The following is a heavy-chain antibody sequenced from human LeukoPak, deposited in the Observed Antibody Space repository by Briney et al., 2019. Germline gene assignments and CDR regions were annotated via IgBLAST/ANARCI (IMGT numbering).Heavy chain of an antibody. CDR2: IYPGDSDT. J-gene: IGHJ5*02. CDR3: ARYGGCSSTSCYSDNNWFDP. V-gene: IGHV5-51*01. CDR1: GYAFASYW. Sequence: GESLKISCRVSGYAFASYWIGWVRQVPGKGLEWMGIIYPGDSDTRYSPSFQGQVTISADKSISTAYLQWSSLKASDTAMYYCARYGGCSSTSCYSDNNWFDPWGQGTLVTVSS. D-gene: IGHD2-2*02.